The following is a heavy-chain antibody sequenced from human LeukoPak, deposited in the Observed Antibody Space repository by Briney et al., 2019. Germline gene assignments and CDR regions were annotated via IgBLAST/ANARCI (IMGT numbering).Heavy chain of an antibody. CDR1: GFTFSSYA. D-gene: IGHD6-19*01. J-gene: IGHJ3*02. V-gene: IGHV3-30-3*01. CDR3: AREGSVAGFDAFDI. CDR2: ISYDGSNK. Sequence: GGSLRLSCAASGFTFSSYAMHWVRQAPGKGLEWVAVISYDGSNKYYADSVKGRFTISRDNSKNTLYLQMNSLRAEDTAVYYCAREGSVAGFDAFDIWGQGTMVTVSS.